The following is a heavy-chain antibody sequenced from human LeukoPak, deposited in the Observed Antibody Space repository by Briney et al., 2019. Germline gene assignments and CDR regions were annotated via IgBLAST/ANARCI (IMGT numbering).Heavy chain of an antibody. V-gene: IGHV3-7*03. J-gene: IGHJ4*02. Sequence: GGSLRLSCAASGLIFSKYWMTWVRQAPGKGLEWVASIKPDGSEKYYLDSVKGRFTISRDNARDSLYLQMNSLRAEDTAVYYCAKLDYYGNYWGQGTLVTVSS. D-gene: IGHD3-10*01. CDR3: AKLDYYGNY. CDR2: IKPDGSEK. CDR1: GLIFSKYW.